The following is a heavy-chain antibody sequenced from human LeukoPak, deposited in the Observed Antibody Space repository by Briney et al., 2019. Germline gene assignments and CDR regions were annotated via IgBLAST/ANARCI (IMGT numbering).Heavy chain of an antibody. Sequence: GGSLRLSCTGSGFTFNTYAMTWVRQVPGKGLEWVSSISGGGGSAHYADFVKGRFTISRDNSKNTLYLHLNSLRPADTAVYFCAKTSLPALWPPHDYWGQGTLVTVSS. V-gene: IGHV3-23*01. CDR3: AKTSLPALWPPHDY. CDR2: ISGGGGSA. J-gene: IGHJ4*02. CDR1: GFTFNTYA. D-gene: IGHD2-2*01.